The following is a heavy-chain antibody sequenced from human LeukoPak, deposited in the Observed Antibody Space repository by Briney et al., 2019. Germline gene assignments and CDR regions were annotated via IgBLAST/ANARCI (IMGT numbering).Heavy chain of an antibody. D-gene: IGHD5-18*01. V-gene: IGHV3-7*01. CDR2: IKQDGSEK. CDR1: GFTLSSYW. Sequence: GGSLRLSCAASGFTLSSYWMRWVRQAPGKGLEGVANIKQDGSEKYYVDSVKGRFTISRDSAKNSLYLQMNSLRAEDTAVYYCARGDIAMASDYYYYYGMDVWGQGTTVTVSS. CDR3: ARGDIAMASDYYYYYGMDV. J-gene: IGHJ6*02.